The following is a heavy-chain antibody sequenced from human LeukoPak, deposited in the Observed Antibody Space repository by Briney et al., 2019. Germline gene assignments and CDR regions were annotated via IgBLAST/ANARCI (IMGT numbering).Heavy chain of an antibody. CDR2: IYHSGST. J-gene: IGHJ4*02. CDR3: ARDRSGPFLFDY. V-gene: IGHV4-38-2*02. Sequence: SETLSLTCTVSGYSISSGYYWAWIRQPPGKGLELIGNIYHSGSTYYSPSLKGRVTISVDTSKNHFSLKMSSVTAADTAVYYCARDRSGPFLFDYWGQGTLVTVSS. CDR1: GYSISSGYY.